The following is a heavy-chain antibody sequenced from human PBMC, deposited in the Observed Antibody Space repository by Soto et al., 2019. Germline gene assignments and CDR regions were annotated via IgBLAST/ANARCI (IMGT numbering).Heavy chain of an antibody. J-gene: IGHJ6*02. V-gene: IGHV1-69*06. CDR2: IIPIFGTA. CDR1: GGTFSSYA. CDR3: ARDRVVVPAAIGLYGMDV. D-gene: IGHD2-2*01. Sequence: SVKVSCKASGGTFSSYAISWVRQAPGQGLEWMGGIIPIFGTANYAQKFQGRVTITADKSTSTAYMELSSLRSEDTAVYYCARDRVVVPAAIGLYGMDVWGQGTTVTVSS.